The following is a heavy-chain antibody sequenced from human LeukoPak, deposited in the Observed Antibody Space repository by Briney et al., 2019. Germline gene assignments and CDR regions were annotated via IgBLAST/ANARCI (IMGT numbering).Heavy chain of an antibody. J-gene: IGHJ4*02. D-gene: IGHD3-22*01. CDR3: ARDFTHRSGEANY. CDR2: ISSSGGST. Sequence: GGSLRLSCVASGFTFSDYYMSWIRQAPGKGLEWISYISSSGGSTNYADSVKGRFTISRDNPKNSLYLLMNTLRAEDTAMYYCARDFTHRSGEANYWGQGTLVTVSS. V-gene: IGHV3-11*05. CDR1: GFTFSDYY.